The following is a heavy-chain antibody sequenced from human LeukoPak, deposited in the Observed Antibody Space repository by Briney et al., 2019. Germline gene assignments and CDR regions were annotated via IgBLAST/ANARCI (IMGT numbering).Heavy chain of an antibody. D-gene: IGHD3-22*01. CDR3: AIMHGYYDGSGYWVQ. CDR1: GFTLSDYY. CDR2: ITPNADRT. Sequence: PGGSLRLSCAASGFTLSDYYMSWIRQAPGKGLEWVSFITPNADRTSYADSVEGRFTISRDNPRNTLYMQMNSLRDEDTALYYCAIMHGYYDGSGYWVQWGQGTLVTVSS. J-gene: IGHJ1*01. V-gene: IGHV3-23*01.